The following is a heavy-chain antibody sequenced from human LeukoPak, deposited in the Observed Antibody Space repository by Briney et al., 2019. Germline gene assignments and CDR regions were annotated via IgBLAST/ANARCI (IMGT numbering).Heavy chain of an antibody. CDR3: AREGAFGDYDAFDI. CDR2: IKQDGSEK. D-gene: IGHD4-17*01. J-gene: IGHJ3*02. CDR1: GFTFSSYA. Sequence: AGGSLRLSCAASGFTFSSYAMSWVRQAPGKGLEWVANIKQDGSEKYYVDSVKGRFTISRDNAKNSLYLQMNSLRAEDTAVCYCAREGAFGDYDAFDIWGQGTMVTVSS. V-gene: IGHV3-7*01.